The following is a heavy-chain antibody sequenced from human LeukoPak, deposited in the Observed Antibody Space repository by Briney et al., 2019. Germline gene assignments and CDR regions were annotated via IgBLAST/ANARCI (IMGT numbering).Heavy chain of an antibody. J-gene: IGHJ5*02. Sequence: SETLSLTCTVSGGSISSSSYYWGWIRQPPGKGLEWIGSIYYSGSTYYNPSLKSRVTISVDTSKNQFSLKLSSVTAADTAVYYCARDLYSSGWYLSWFDPWGQGTLVTVSS. CDR1: GGSISSSSYY. D-gene: IGHD6-19*01. CDR2: IYYSGST. CDR3: ARDLYSSGWYLSWFDP. V-gene: IGHV4-39*07.